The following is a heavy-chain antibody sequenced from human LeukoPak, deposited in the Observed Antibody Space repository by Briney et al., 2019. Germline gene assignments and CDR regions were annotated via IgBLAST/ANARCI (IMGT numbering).Heavy chain of an antibody. Sequence: SETLSLTCTVSGGSISSYYWSWLRRPPGKGLEWIGYIYYSGSTNYNPSLKSRVTISVDTSKNQFSLKLSSVTAADTAVYYCARGAQQRTDFDYWGQGTLVTVSS. J-gene: IGHJ4*02. V-gene: IGHV4-59*01. CDR2: IYYSGST. CDR1: GGSISSYY. D-gene: IGHD6-25*01. CDR3: ARGAQQRTDFDY.